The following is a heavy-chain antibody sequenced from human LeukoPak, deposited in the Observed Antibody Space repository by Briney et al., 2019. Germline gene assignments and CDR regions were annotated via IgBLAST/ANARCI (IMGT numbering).Heavy chain of an antibody. CDR2: IYYSGNT. Sequence: SETLSLTCTVSGGSISSSSYYWGWIRQPPGKGLEWIGSIYYSGNTYYSPSLMSRVTISVDTSKNQFSLNLSSVTAADTAVYFCARAPHFFDTSGSRYYFDYWGQGALVTVSS. J-gene: IGHJ4*02. CDR1: GGSISSSSYY. CDR3: ARAPHFFDTSGSRYYFDY. V-gene: IGHV4-39*07. D-gene: IGHD3-22*01.